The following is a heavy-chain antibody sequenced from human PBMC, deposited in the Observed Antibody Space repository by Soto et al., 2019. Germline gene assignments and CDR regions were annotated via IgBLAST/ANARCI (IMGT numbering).Heavy chain of an antibody. CDR1: GVPFSSYA. D-gene: IGHD3-22*01. Sequence: PGGSLRLSCAASGVPFSSYAMSWVRQAPGKGLEWVSAISGSGGSTYYVDSVKGRFTISRDNSKNTLYLQMNSLRAEDTAVYYCAKFAGRWLLGLWTKRNYGMDVWGQGTTVTVSS. CDR3: AKFAGRWLLGLWTKRNYGMDV. CDR2: ISGSGGST. J-gene: IGHJ6*02. V-gene: IGHV3-23*01.